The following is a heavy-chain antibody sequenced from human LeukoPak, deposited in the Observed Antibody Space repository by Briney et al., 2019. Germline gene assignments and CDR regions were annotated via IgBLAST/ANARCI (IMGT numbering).Heavy chain of an antibody. V-gene: IGHV1-46*01. Sequence: ASVKVSCKASGGTFSSYAISWVRQAPGQGLEWMGIINPSGGSTSYAQKFQGRVTMTRDMSTSTVYMELSSLRSEDMAVYYCARDSAPDDSSGYFDYWGQGTLVTVSS. CDR3: ARDSAPDDSSGYFDY. J-gene: IGHJ4*02. CDR1: GGTFSSYA. CDR2: INPSGGST. D-gene: IGHD3-22*01.